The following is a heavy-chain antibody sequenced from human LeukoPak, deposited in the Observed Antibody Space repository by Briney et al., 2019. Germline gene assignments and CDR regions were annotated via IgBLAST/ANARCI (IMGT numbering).Heavy chain of an antibody. CDR3: AKDRGYSGYDKATPGNYMDV. D-gene: IGHD5-12*01. CDR1: GFTFSSYA. Sequence: GGSLRLSCAASGFTFSSYAMSWVRQAPGKGLEWVSAISGSGGSTYYADSVKGRCTISRDNSKNTLYLQMNSLRAEDTAVYYCAKDRGYSGYDKATPGNYMDVWGKGTTVTVSS. CDR2: ISGSGGST. V-gene: IGHV3-23*01. J-gene: IGHJ6*03.